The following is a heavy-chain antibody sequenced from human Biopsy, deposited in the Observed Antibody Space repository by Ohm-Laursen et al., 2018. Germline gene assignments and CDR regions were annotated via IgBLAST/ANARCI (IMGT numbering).Heavy chain of an antibody. V-gene: IGHV4-59*08. D-gene: IGHD3-16*01. Sequence: LRLSCAASGLIFSDYYMSWIRQAPGKGLEWIGFISNSGNTIYNPSLKSRVTISADTSKVQFSLKLGSVTVTDTAVFYCTRRGSSGRSFDYWGQGTLVTVSS. CDR3: TRRGSSGRSFDY. CDR1: GLIFSDYY. CDR2: ISNSGNT. J-gene: IGHJ4*02.